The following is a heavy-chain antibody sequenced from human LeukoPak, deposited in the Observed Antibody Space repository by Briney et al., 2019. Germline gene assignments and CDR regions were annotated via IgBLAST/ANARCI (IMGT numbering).Heavy chain of an antibody. D-gene: IGHD6-6*01. CDR1: GGSNTTSHW. J-gene: IGHJ4*02. V-gene: IGHV4-4*02. Sequence: SETLSLTCAVSGGSNTTSHWWSWVRQPPGKGLEWIGEAFHTGNTNYNPSLKSRVTISVDKSKNQFSLKLSSVTAADTAVYYCARDKSRAARLDYWGQGTLVTVSS. CDR2: AFHTGNT. CDR3: ARDKSRAARLDY.